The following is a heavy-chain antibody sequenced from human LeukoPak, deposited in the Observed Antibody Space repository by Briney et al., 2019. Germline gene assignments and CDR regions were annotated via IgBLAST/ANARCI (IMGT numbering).Heavy chain of an antibody. J-gene: IGHJ5*02. D-gene: IGHD3-10*01. Sequence: SETLSLTCTVSGGSISSGGYYWSWIRQPPGKGLEWIGYIYHSGSTYYNPSLKSRVTISVDRSKNQFSLKLSSVTAADTAVYYCARDRRFGELLSPAFDPWGQGTLVTVSS. CDR3: ARDRRFGELLSPAFDP. V-gene: IGHV4-30-2*01. CDR2: IYHSGST. CDR1: GGSISSGGYY.